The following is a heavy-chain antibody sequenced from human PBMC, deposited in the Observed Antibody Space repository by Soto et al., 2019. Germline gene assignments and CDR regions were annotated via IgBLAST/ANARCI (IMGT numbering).Heavy chain of an antibody. CDR2: IDNGGTT. CDR1: GGSISNVDYY. D-gene: IGHD7-27*01. V-gene: IGHV4-30-4*01. CDR3: ARGPSGDKVDY. Sequence: QVQLQESGPGLVKPSQTLSLTCTVSGGSISNVDYYWSWIRQSPDKGLEWIGHIDNGGTTWYNPSLMSRITISVHTSKTQFSLKLTSVTAADTAVYYCARGPSGDKVDYWSQGTLVTVSS. J-gene: IGHJ4*02.